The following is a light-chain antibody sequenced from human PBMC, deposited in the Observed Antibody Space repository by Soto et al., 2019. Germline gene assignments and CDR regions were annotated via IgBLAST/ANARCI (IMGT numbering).Light chain of an antibody. CDR3: LQHNSYPFT. V-gene: IGKV1-33*01. J-gene: IGKJ3*01. CDR2: GAS. CDR1: HDMRNY. Sequence: DIQMTQSPSSLSASVGDRVTITCQASHDMRNYLNWYQQKSGKAPKLLIYGASNLEAGVPSRFIGSGSWTDFTFTISSLRPEDVATYYCLQHNSYPFTFGPGTKVDIK.